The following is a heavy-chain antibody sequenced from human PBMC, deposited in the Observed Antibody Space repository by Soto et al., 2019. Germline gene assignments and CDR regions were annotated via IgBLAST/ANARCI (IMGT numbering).Heavy chain of an antibody. D-gene: IGHD3-9*01. CDR2: VRNTVNSFST. V-gene: IGHV3-72*01. Sequence: VQVEESGGGLVLPGGSLRLSCDVSAVSEFIFSDQYMYWVRQAPGKGLEWFGRVRNTVNSFSTAYAASVHGRFTISRDESKNTVYLQMNSLKTEDTAVYFCSRVDTTAKSPDYWGQVTLVAVSS. CDR1: EFIFSDQY. CDR3: SRVDTTAKSPDY. J-gene: IGHJ4*02.